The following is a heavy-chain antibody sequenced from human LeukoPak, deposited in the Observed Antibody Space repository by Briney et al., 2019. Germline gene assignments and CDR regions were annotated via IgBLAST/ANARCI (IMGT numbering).Heavy chain of an antibody. CDR2: INPISGDT. V-gene: IGHV1-2*02. Sequence: ASVKVSCKASGSPFIGSFLHWVRQAPGQGLEWMRWINPISGDTNSAQKFQGRLTMTRDPSKTTAYMELSGLRPDDTALYYCARDRGTMIAVFGIYLDLWGRGTPVTVSS. D-gene: IGHD1-14*01. CDR3: ARDRGTMIAVFGIYLDL. J-gene: IGHJ2*01. CDR1: GSPFIGSF.